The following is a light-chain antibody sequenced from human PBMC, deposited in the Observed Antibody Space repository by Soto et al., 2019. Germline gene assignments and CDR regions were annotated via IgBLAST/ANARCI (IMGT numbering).Light chain of an antibody. CDR1: SSDVGGYNY. CDR3: SSYAGSNNLL. CDR2: EVT. J-gene: IGLJ2*01. V-gene: IGLV2-8*01. Sequence: QSVLTQPPSASGSPGQSVTISCTGTSSDVGGYNYVSWYQQHPGKAPKLMIYEVTKRPSGVPDRFSGSKSGNTASLTVSGLQAEDEADYYCSSYAGSNNLLFGGGTKLNVL.